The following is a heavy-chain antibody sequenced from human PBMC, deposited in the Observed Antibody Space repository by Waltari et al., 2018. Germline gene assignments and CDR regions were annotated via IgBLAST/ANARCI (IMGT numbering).Heavy chain of an antibody. CDR3: ARDPSGGMDV. D-gene: IGHD3-10*01. CDR1: GGTFSSYA. CDR2: IIPLLCTA. Sequence: QVQLVQSGAEVKKPGSSVKVSCKASGGTFSSYAISWVRQAPGQGLGGMGRIIPLLCTANYELKVQGRVTITADESTSTDYRELSSLRSEDTAVYYCARDPSGGMDVWGQGTTVTVSS. V-gene: IGHV1-69*15. J-gene: IGHJ6*02.